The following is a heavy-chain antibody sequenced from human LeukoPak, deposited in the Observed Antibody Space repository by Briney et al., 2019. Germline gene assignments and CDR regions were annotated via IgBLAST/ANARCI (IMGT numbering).Heavy chain of an antibody. CDR3: AKDGNLLWFGELSTDY. D-gene: IGHD3-10*01. J-gene: IGHJ4*02. CDR2: ISGSGGST. V-gene: IGHV3-23*01. CDR1: GFTFSSYA. Sequence: PGGSLRLSCAASGFTFSSYAMSWVRQAPGKGLEWVSAISGSGGSTYYADSVKGRFTISRDNSKNTLYLQMNSLRAEDTAVYYCAKDGNLLWFGELSTDYWGQGTLVTVSS.